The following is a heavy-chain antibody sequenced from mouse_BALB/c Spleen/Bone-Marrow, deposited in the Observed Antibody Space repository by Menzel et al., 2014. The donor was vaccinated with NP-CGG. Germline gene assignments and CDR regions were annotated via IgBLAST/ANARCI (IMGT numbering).Heavy chain of an antibody. CDR1: GFTFSNYW. V-gene: IGHV6-6*02. Sequence: EVQGVEPGGGLVQPGGSMKLSCVASGFTFSNYWMNWVRQSPEKGLEWVAEIRLKSNNYATHYAESVKGRLTNSRDDSKSSVYLQITNLRAEDTGIYYCTGIDYWGQGTTLTVSS. CDR3: TGIDY. CDR2: IRLKSNNYAT. J-gene: IGHJ2*01.